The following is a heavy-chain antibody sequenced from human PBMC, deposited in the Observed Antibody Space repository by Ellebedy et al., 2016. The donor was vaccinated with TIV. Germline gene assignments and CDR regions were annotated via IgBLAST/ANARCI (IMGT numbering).Heavy chain of an antibody. CDR2: INAYNTNT. V-gene: IGHV1-18*04. CDR3: ARRGLSYTRYRVFTGPYGMDV. CDR1: GYTFTSYG. J-gene: IGHJ6*02. D-gene: IGHD3-9*01. Sequence: AASVKVSCKASGYTFTSYGINWVRQAPGQGLEWMGWINAYNTNTDYAQNLQGRVTMTMDTSTSTAYMELRSLGSDDTAVYYCARRGLSYTRYRVFTGPYGMDVWGQGTTVTVSS.